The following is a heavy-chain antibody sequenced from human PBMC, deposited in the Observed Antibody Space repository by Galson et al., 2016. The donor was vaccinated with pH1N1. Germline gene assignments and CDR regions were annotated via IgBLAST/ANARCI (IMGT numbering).Heavy chain of an antibody. Sequence: SVKVSCKASGYTFNAYYVHWVRQAPGQGLEWMGWINPKTGDTSYVQKFQGRVTMTRDTSIGTVYMELSSLGSDDTSVYYCARVLRTTVFYYWGQGTLCTVSS. V-gene: IGHV1-2*02. D-gene: IGHD4-17*01. CDR1: GYTFNAYY. CDR3: ARVLRTTVFYY. CDR2: INPKTGDT. J-gene: IGHJ4*02.